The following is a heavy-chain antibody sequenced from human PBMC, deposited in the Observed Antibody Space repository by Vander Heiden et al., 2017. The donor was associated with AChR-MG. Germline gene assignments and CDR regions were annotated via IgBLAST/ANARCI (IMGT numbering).Heavy chain of an antibody. CDR1: GGSISRGIF. Sequence: QVQLQESGPGLVRPAQTLSLTCTVSGGSISRGIFWSWIRQHPEKGLEWLGYISNAGDTYYNPSLESRLTISVDTSKNHFSLRLTSVTDADTALYYGARDSTGDAFDLWGHGTLGTVSA. CDR2: ISNAGDT. V-gene: IGHV4-31*03. CDR3: ARDSTGDAFDL. J-gene: IGHJ3*01.